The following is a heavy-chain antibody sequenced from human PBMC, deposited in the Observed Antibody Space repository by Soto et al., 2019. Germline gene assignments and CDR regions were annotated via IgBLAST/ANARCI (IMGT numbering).Heavy chain of an antibody. CDR2: INHSGST. J-gene: IGHJ6*02. V-gene: IGHV4-34*01. Sequence: SETLSLTCAVYGGSFSGYYWSWIRQPPGKGLEWIGEINHSGSTNYNPSLKSRVTISVDTSKNQFSLKLSSVTAADTAVYYCARGGGVNVVVPAAITGGMDVWGQGTTVTVSS. D-gene: IGHD2-2*02. CDR3: ARGGGVNVVVPAAITGGMDV. CDR1: GGSFSGYY.